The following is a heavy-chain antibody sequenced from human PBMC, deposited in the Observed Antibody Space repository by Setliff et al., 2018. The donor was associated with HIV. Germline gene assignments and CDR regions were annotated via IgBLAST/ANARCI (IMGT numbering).Heavy chain of an antibody. Sequence: SETLSLTCAVYGASFSDYSWSWIRQHPGKGLEWIGEINHSGSTNYNPSLKTRVTISVDTSKNQFSLKLTSVTAADTAVYYCAKSPGFTGYGGSGWGQGTLVTVSS. CDR3: AKSPGFTGYGGSG. CDR1: GASFSDYS. V-gene: IGHV4-34*01. CDR2: INHSGST. D-gene: IGHD5-12*01. J-gene: IGHJ4*02.